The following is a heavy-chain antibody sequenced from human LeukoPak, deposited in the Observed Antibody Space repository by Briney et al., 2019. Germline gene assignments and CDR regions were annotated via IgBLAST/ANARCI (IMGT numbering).Heavy chain of an antibody. V-gene: IGHV4-4*07. CDR2: IYTSGST. CDR1: GGSISSYY. J-gene: IGHJ5*02. Sequence: SETLSLTCTVSGGSISSYYWSWIRQPAGKGLEWIGRIYTSGSTNYNPSLKSRVTISVDTSKNQFSLKLSSVTAADTAVYYCARLLEWTNWFDPWGQGTLVTVSS. CDR3: ARLLEWTNWFDP. D-gene: IGHD3-3*01.